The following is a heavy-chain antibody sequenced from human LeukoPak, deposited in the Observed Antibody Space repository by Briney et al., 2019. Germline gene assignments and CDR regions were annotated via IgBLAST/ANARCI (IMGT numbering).Heavy chain of an antibody. D-gene: IGHD3-10*01. Sequence: VKVSCKASGYTFTSYGISWVRQAPGQGLEWMVWISAYNGNTNYAQKLQGRVTMTTDTSTSTAYMELRSLRSDDTAVYYCARTITMVRGVIDNDYWGQGTLVTVSS. CDR2: ISAYNGNT. CDR3: ARTITMVRGVIDNDY. V-gene: IGHV1-18*01. J-gene: IGHJ4*02. CDR1: GYTFTSYG.